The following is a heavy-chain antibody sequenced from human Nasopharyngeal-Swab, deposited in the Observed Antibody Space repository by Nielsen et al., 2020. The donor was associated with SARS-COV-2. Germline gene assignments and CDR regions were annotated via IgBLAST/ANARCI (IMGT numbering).Heavy chain of an antibody. J-gene: IGHJ4*02. CDR2: IYYSGST. D-gene: IGHD3-9*01. V-gene: IGHV4-39*01. CDR3: ASFILTGYPWY. Sequence: GSLRLSCTVSGGSISSGDYYWGWIRQPPGKGLEWIGSIYYSGSTYYNPSLKSRVTISVDTSKNQFSLKLSSVTAADTAVYYCASFILTGYPWYWGQGTLVTVSS. CDR1: GGSISSGDYY.